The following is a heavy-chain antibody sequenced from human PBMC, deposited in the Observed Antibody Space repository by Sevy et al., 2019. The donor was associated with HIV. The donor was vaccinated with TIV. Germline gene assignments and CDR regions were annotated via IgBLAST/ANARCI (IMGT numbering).Heavy chain of an antibody. D-gene: IGHD3-10*01. V-gene: IGHV4-38-2*02. Sequence: SETLSLTCTVSGFSISSDYYWGWIRQPPGKGLVWMGSIYDGGSTYYNPSLKSQVTISIDTSKNQSSLKLSSVTAADTAVYYCARAYYGSGSYYEFVYWGQGTLVTVSS. CDR1: GFSISSDYY. CDR2: IYDGGST. CDR3: ARAYYGSGSYYEFVY. J-gene: IGHJ4*02.